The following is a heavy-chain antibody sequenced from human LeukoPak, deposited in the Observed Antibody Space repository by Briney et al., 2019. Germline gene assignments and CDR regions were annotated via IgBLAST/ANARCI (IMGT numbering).Heavy chain of an antibody. D-gene: IGHD3-9*01. CDR2: INWNGGST. V-gene: IGHV3-20*04. Sequence: GGSLRLSCAASGFTFDDYGMSWVRQAPGKGLEWVSGINWNGGSTGYADSVKGRFTISRDNTKNSLYLQMNSLRAEDTALYYCARGPNYDILTGYYNQYYFDYWGQGTLVTVSS. CDR1: GFTFDDYG. J-gene: IGHJ4*02. CDR3: ARGPNYDILTGYYNQYYFDY.